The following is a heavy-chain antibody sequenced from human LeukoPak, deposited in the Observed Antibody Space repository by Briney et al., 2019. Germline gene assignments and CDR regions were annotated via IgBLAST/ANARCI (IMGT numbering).Heavy chain of an antibody. CDR2: IYYSGST. V-gene: IGHV4-59*08. D-gene: IGHD4-17*01. J-gene: IGHJ4*02. Sequence: PSETLSLACTVSGGSISSYYWSWIRQPPGKGLEWIGYIYYSGSTNYNSSLKSRVTISVDTSKNQFTLKLSSVTAADTAVYYCARRGDDYGDFDYWGQGTLVTVSS. CDR1: GGSISSYY. CDR3: ARRGDDYGDFDY.